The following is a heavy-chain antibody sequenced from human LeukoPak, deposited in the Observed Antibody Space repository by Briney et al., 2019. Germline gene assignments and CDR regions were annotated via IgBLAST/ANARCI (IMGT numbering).Heavy chain of an antibody. CDR2: ISAYNGNT. J-gene: IGHJ3*02. CDR1: GYTFTSYG. Sequence: ASVKVSCKASGYTFTSYGISWVRQAPGQGLEWMGWISAYNGNTNYAQKLQGRVTMTTDKSTSTAYMELSSLRSEDTAVYYCAREGRDSDDYGDYGGDAFDIWGQGTMVTVSS. D-gene: IGHD4-17*01. CDR3: AREGRDSDDYGDYGGDAFDI. V-gene: IGHV1-18*01.